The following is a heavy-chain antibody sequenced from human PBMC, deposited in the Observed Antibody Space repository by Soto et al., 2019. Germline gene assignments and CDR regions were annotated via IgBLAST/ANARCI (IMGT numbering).Heavy chain of an antibody. D-gene: IGHD3-10*01. Sequence: GESLKISCKGSGYSFTSYWIAWVRQMPGKGLEWMGIIYPGDSDTRYSPSFQGQVTISADKSISTAYLQWSSLKASDTAMYYCARHKMVRGVIITANWFDPWGQGTLVTV. CDR1: GYSFTSYW. J-gene: IGHJ5*02. CDR3: ARHKMVRGVIITANWFDP. V-gene: IGHV5-51*01. CDR2: IYPGDSDT.